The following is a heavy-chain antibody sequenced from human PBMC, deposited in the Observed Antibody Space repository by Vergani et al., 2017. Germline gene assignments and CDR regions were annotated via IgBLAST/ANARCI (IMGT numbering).Heavy chain of an antibody. Sequence: QVQLQESGPGLVKPSETLSLTCTVSGGSISSYYWSWIRQPPGKGLEWIGYIYYSGSTNYNPSLKSRVTISVDTSKNQFSLKLSSVTAADTAVYYCARSFYDENCFDYWGQGTLVTVSS. V-gene: IGHV4-59*01. CDR2: IYYSGST. CDR1: GGSISSYY. D-gene: IGHD3-16*01. J-gene: IGHJ4*02. CDR3: ARSFYDENCFDY.